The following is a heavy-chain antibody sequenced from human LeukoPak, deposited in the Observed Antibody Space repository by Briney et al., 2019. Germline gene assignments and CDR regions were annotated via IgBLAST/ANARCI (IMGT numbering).Heavy chain of an antibody. Sequence: PSETLSLTCAVCGGSFSGYYWSWIRQPPGKGLEWIGEINHSGSTNYNPSLKSRVTISVDTSKNQFSLKLSSVTAADTAVYYCAATTVTAGFDPWGQGTLVTVSS. CDR1: GGSFSGYY. J-gene: IGHJ5*02. CDR2: INHSGST. V-gene: IGHV4-34*01. D-gene: IGHD4-4*01. CDR3: AATTVTAGFDP.